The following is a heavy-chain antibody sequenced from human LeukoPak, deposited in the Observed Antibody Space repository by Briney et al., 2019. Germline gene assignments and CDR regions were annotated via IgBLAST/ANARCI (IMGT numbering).Heavy chain of an antibody. V-gene: IGHV4-39*07. Sequence: SETLSLTCTVSGGSISKSRDYWGWIRQPPGKGLEWIGSIYYSGSTYYNPSLKSRVTISGDTSKNRFSLKLSSVTAADTAMYYCAREGLNMVRGVIPKEAWGWFDPWGQGTLVTVSS. J-gene: IGHJ5*02. CDR2: IYYSGST. CDR1: GGSISKSRDY. CDR3: AREGLNMVRGVIPKEAWGWFDP. D-gene: IGHD3-10*01.